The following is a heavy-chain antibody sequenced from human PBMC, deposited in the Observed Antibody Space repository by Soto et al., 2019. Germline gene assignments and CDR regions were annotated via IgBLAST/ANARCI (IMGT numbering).Heavy chain of an antibody. CDR1: GFTFSSYS. J-gene: IGHJ5*02. D-gene: IGHD3-3*01. CDR2: ISSSSSYI. Sequence: ESGGGLVKPGGSLRLSCAASGFTFSSYSMNWVRQAPGKGLEWVSSISSSSSYIYYADSVKGRFTISRDNAKNSLYLQMNSLRAEDTAVYYCARDLTIFGVVARWFDPWGQGTLVTVSS. CDR3: ARDLTIFGVVARWFDP. V-gene: IGHV3-21*01.